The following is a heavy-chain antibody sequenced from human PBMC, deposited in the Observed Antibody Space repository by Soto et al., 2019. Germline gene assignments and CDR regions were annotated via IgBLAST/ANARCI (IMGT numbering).Heavy chain of an antibody. CDR1: GGSIATSSYF. CDR3: SRRAPEGFDP. CDR2: IDYRGTI. Sequence: QLRLQESDPRLAKPSETLSLTCTVSGGSIATSSYFWAWIRRPPGKGLEWIGSIDYRGTIYNNPSLKSRVTISVDTSKNHFSLNLDSVTAADTALYFCSRRAPEGFDPWGQGTLVAVSS. J-gene: IGHJ5*02. V-gene: IGHV4-39*02.